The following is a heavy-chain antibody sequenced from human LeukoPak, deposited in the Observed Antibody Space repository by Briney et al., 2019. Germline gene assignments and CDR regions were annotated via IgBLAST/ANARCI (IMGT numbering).Heavy chain of an antibody. CDR2: ISGSGGST. D-gene: IGHD3-10*01. J-gene: IGHJ4*02. V-gene: IGHV3-23*01. CDR3: AKRPRGNYLGPFDY. Sequence: SGGSLRLSCTASGFNFSGYAMSWVRQAPGKGLEWVSGISGSGGSTYYADSVKGRFTISRDNSKNRLYLQMNSLRAEDTAVYYCAKRPRGNYLGPFDYWGQGTLVTASS. CDR1: GFNFSGYA.